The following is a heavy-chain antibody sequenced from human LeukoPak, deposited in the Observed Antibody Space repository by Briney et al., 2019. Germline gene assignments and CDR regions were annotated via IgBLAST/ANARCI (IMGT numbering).Heavy chain of an antibody. CDR2: IKNRTNGGTA. D-gene: IGHD3-10*01. V-gene: IGHV3-15*01. CDR1: GFTFSDAW. J-gene: IGHJ4*02. CDR3: ATYGSGSHYAY. Sequence: GGSLRLSCAASGFTFSDAWVSGVRQAPGKGLEWVGRIKNRTNGGTADYAAPVKGRFTISRDDSKNTMYLQMTSLKTEDTAVYYCATYGSGSHYAYWGQGTLVTVSS.